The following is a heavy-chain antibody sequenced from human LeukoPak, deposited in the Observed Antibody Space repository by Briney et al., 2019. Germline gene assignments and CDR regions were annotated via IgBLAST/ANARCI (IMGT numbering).Heavy chain of an antibody. J-gene: IGHJ4*02. V-gene: IGHV3-15*01. CDR3: ATNPLY. Sequence: PGGSLRLSCAASGFTFSNTWMSWVRQAPGKGLEWVGRIKTKNDGETTNYAAPVKGRFTISRDDSKNTLYLLTNSLRIEDTAVYYCATNPLYWGQGTLVTVSS. CDR1: GFTFSNTW. CDR2: IKTKNDGETT.